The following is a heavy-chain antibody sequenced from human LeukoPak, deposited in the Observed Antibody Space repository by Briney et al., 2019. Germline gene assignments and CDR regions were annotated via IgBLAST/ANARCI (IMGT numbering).Heavy chain of an antibody. J-gene: IGHJ4*02. D-gene: IGHD2-2*01. Sequence: PGGSLRLSCAASGFTFSSYSMNWVRQAPGKGLEWVSSISSSSSYIYYADSVKGRFTISRDNAKNSLYLQMNSLRAEDTAVYYCAVVVVPAAPIDYWGQGTLVTVSS. CDR2: ISSSSSYI. CDR1: GFTFSSYS. V-gene: IGHV3-21*01. CDR3: AVVVVPAAPIDY.